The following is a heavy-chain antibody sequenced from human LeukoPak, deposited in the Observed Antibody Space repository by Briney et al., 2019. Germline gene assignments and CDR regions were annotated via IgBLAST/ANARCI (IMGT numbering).Heavy chain of an antibody. CDR2: INAGNGNT. CDR1: GYTFTSYA. J-gene: IGHJ4*02. Sequence: GASVKVSCKASGYTFTSYAMHWVRQAPGQRLEWMGWINAGNGNTKYSQKFQGRVTITRDTSASTAYMELSSLRSEDTAVYYCAREQGLTGPHPFDYWGQGTLVTVSS. CDR3: AREQGLTGPHPFDY. V-gene: IGHV1-3*01. D-gene: IGHD3-9*01.